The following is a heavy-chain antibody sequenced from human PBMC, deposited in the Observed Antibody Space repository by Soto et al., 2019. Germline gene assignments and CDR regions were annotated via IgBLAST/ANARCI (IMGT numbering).Heavy chain of an antibody. Sequence: EVQLLESGGGLIQPGGSLRLSCGASGFTFSSYAMTWVRQAPGKGLEWVSTFSLRDSVTYYADSVKGRFTISRDDSKNTLYLQMNSLRAEDTAVYHCVKGGWGTVVDYWGQGALVTVSS. CDR2: FSLRDSVT. CDR1: GFTFSSYA. J-gene: IGHJ4*02. D-gene: IGHD2-21*01. CDR3: VKGGWGTVVDY. V-gene: IGHV3-23*01.